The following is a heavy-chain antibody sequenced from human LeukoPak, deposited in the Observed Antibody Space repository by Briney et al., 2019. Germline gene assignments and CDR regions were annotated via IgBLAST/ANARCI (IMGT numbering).Heavy chain of an antibody. D-gene: IGHD1-1*01. CDR2: IYSGGTT. V-gene: IGHV3-66*01. Sequence: GGSLRLSCAASGFTVSSNYMSWVRQAPGKGLEWVSVIYSGGTTYYADSVKGRFTISRDNSKNTLYLQMNSLRVEDTAVYYCARTTTFAPHFDYWGQGTLVTVSS. CDR1: GFTVSSNY. J-gene: IGHJ4*02. CDR3: ARTTTFAPHFDY.